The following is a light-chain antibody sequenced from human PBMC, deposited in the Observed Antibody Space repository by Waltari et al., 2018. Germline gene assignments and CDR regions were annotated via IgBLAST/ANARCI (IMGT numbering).Light chain of an antibody. CDR1: SPNIGRHY. J-gene: IGLJ2*01. CDR2: RNN. Sequence: QSVLTQPPSASGTPGQRVTISCSGSSPNIGRHYVYWYQQLPGTAPKLLIYRNNQRPSGVPDRFSGSKSGTSASLAISGLRSEDEADYYCAAWDDSLSGLFGGGTKLTVL. V-gene: IGLV1-47*01. CDR3: AAWDDSLSGL.